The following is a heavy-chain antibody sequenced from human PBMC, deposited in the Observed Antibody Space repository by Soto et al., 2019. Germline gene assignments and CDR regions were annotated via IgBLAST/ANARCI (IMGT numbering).Heavy chain of an antibody. D-gene: IGHD1-1*01. Sequence: QVHLQESGPGLVKPSGPLSLTCAVSGGSITSSNWWSWVRQAPGKGMEWIGEIYHSGATTYNPALKNRATISVDPSNTHYSLKLTSVTAADTAVYFCARDLGTGTDYWGRGTLVTVAS. V-gene: IGHV4-4*02. CDR2: IYHSGAT. J-gene: IGHJ4*02. CDR3: ARDLGTGTDY. CDR1: GGSITSSNW.